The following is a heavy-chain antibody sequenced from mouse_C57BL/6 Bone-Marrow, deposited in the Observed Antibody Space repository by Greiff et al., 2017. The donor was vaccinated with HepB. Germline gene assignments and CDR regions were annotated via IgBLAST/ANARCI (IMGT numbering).Heavy chain of an antibody. V-gene: IGHV5-4*03. J-gene: IGHJ4*01. Sequence: EVKLMESGGGLVKPGGSLKISCAASGFTFSSYAMSWVRQTPEKRLEWVATISDGGSYTYYPDNVKGRFTISRDNAKNNLYLQMSHLKSEDTAMYYCARVSMVTHAMDYSGQGTSVTVSS. CDR3: ARVSMVTHAMDY. CDR2: ISDGGSYT. CDR1: GFTFSSYA. D-gene: IGHD2-1*01.